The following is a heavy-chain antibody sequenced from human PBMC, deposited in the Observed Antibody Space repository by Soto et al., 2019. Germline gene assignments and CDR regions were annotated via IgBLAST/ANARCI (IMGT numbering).Heavy chain of an antibody. V-gene: IGHV4-59*08. Sequence: SETLSLTCTVSGGSISSYYWSWIRQPPGKGLEWIGYIYYSGSTNYNPSLKSRVTISVDTSKNQFSLKLSSVTAADTAVYYCARQRSSCGVGWFEPWGQGTLVTVS. D-gene: IGHD1-26*01. CDR1: GGSISSYY. CDR3: ARQRSSCGVGWFEP. J-gene: IGHJ5*02. CDR2: IYYSGST.